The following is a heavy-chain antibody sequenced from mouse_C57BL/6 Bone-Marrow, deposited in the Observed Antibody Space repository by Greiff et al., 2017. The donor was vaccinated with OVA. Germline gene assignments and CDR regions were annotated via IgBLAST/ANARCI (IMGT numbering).Heavy chain of an antibody. J-gene: IGHJ3*01. CDR3: ARSWLLRPVAY. Sequence: VMLVESGPGLVQPSQSLSITCTVSGFSLTSYCVHWVRQSPGKGLEWLGVIWRGGSTDYNAAFISSMSSSKDNSKSQVFFKMNSLHADDTAIYYWARSWLLRPVAYWGQGTLVTVSA. CDR2: IWRGGST. CDR1: GFSLTSYC. D-gene: IGHD2-3*01. V-gene: IGHV2-2*01.